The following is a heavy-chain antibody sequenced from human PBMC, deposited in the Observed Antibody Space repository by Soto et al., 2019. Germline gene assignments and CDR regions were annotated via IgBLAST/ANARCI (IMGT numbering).Heavy chain of an antibody. J-gene: IGHJ5*02. CDR3: ARHAGYSNGRRWFDP. CDR1: GGYIRSSNFF. V-gene: IGHV4-39*01. CDR2: ISSSGST. D-gene: IGHD3-22*01. Sequence: SETQCLTCTVSGGYIRSSNFFWAWIRQPPGMGLEWIGSISSSGSTHYTPSLRSRVTISVDTSTNHFSLKLSSVTATDTALYYCARHAGYSNGRRWFDPWGQGTLVTVSS.